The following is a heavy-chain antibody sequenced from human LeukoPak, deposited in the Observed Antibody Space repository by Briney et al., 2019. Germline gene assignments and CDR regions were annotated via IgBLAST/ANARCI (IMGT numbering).Heavy chain of an antibody. CDR2: INVDGSGA. D-gene: IGHD6-19*01. CDR3: ARATRIYSSGWYYSFDY. Sequence: PGGSLRLSCAASGFTFSTYWMHWVRQAPGKGLVWVSHINVDGSGATYADSVKGGFTISRDNAKKTLYLHMNSLRAEDTAVYYCARATRIYSSGWYYSFDYWGQGTLVTVSS. CDR1: GFTFSTYW. V-gene: IGHV3-74*01. J-gene: IGHJ4*02.